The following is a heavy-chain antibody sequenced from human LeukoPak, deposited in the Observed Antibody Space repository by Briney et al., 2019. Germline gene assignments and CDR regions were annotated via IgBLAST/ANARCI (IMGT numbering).Heavy chain of an antibody. CDR1: GYTLTELS. D-gene: IGHD1-26*01. CDR3: ATILGATRYYFDY. Sequence: ASVKVSCKVSGYTLTELSMHWVRQAPGKGLEWMGGFDPEDGETIYAQKFQGRVTMTEDTSTDTAYVELSSLRSEDTAVYYCATILGATRYYFDYWGQGTLVTVSS. V-gene: IGHV1-24*01. CDR2: FDPEDGET. J-gene: IGHJ4*02.